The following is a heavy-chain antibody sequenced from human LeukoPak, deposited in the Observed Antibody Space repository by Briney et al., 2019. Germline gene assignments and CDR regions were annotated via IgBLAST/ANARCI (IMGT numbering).Heavy chain of an antibody. J-gene: IGHJ4*02. CDR2: IYHSGKT. D-gene: IGHD6-19*01. CDR3: ARGAGRYNY. V-gene: IGHV4-59*01. CDR1: GGSINSDY. Sequence: SETLSLTCTVSGGSINSDYWSWLRQPPGEGPEWIGYIYHSGKTNYNPSLKSRVTISIDTSKKQFSLKLSSVTAADTAVYYCARGAGRYNYWGQGTLVTVSS.